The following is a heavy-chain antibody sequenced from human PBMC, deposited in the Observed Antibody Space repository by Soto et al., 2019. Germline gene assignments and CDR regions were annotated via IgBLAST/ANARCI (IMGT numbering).Heavy chain of an antibody. J-gene: IGHJ6*02. V-gene: IGHV3-11*01. D-gene: IGHD3-22*01. CDR3: ARDGLLLQALYYYYGMDV. CDR2: ISSSGSTI. Sequence: VQLVESGGGLVQPGGSLRLSCAASGFTFSDYYMSWIRQAPGKGLEWVSYISSSGSTIYYADSVKGRFTISRDNAKNSLYLQMNSLRAEDTAVYYCARDGLLLQALYYYYGMDVWGQGTTVTVSS. CDR1: GFTFSDYY.